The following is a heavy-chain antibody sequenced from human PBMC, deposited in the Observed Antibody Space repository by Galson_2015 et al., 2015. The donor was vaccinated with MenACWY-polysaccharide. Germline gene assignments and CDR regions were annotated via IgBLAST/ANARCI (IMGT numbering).Heavy chain of an antibody. J-gene: IGHJ3*02. CDR3: AREGSRIVFHAFDI. CDR2: IQYDGSNK. D-gene: IGHD2-2*01. CDR1: GSRFSNSG. Sequence: SLRLSCAASGSRFSNSGMNWVRQAPGKGLKWVAAIQYDGSNKEYADSVKGRFTISRDNSKNTVFLEMNTLGVEDKAVYYCAREGSRIVFHAFDIWGQGTMVTVSS. V-gene: IGHV3-33*01.